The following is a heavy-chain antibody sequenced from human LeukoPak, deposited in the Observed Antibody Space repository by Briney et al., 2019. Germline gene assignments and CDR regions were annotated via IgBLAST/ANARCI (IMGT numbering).Heavy chain of an antibody. V-gene: IGHV3-43*02. J-gene: IGHJ6*03. Sequence: GGSLRLSCAASGFTFDDYAMHWVRQAPGKGLEWVSLISGDGGSTYYADSVKGRFTISRDNSKNSLYLQMNSLRTEDTASYYCAKVTRGSYYYMDVWGKGTTVTVSS. CDR3: AKVTRGSYYYMDV. CDR1: GFTFDDYA. CDR2: ISGDGGST. D-gene: IGHD1/OR15-1a*01.